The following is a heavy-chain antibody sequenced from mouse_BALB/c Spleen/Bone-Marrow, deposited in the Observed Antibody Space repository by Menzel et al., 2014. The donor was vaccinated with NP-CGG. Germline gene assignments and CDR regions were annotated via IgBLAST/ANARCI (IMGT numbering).Heavy chain of an antibody. J-gene: IGHJ2*01. D-gene: IGHD1-1*01. Sequence: QVQLQQSGAELVKPGASVKSSCKASGYTFTSYYMYWVKQRPGQGLEWIGEINPSNGGTNFNEKFKSRATLTVDKSTSTAYMQLSSLTSEDSAVYYCTRGSSWDFDYWGQGTTLTVSS. CDR1: GYTFTSYY. CDR3: TRGSSWDFDY. CDR2: INPSNGGT. V-gene: IGHV1S81*02.